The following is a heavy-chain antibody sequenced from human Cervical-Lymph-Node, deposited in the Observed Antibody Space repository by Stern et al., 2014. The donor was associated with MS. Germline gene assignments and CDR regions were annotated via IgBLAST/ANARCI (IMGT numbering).Heavy chain of an antibody. J-gene: IGHJ4*02. CDR2: ITAGNGDT. V-gene: IGHV1-3*01. Sequence: VQLVESGAEVKKPGASVKVSCKASGYTFTNYAIHWVRQAPGQRLEWMGWITAGNGDTKHSQEFQGRVTITRDTSPSTAYMELSSLRSEDTAVYYCASKIQGNSPGFDNWGQGTLVTVSS. CDR1: GYTFTNYA. D-gene: IGHD1-1*01. CDR3: ASKIQGNSPGFDN.